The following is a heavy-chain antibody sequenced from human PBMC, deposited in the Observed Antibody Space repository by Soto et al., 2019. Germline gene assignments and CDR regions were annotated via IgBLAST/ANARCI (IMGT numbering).Heavy chain of an antibody. CDR3: AREGVHNYNEYYFDY. Sequence: GGSLRLSCAASGFTFSYYALHWVRRAPGKGLEWVSSISGIRDYIRYADSVKGRFTISRDNAKTSLYLQMNSLTAEDTAVYYCAREGVHNYNEYYFDYWGQGTLVTVSS. CDR1: GFTFSYYA. J-gene: IGHJ4*02. D-gene: IGHD3-22*01. CDR2: ISGIRDYI. V-gene: IGHV3-21*06.